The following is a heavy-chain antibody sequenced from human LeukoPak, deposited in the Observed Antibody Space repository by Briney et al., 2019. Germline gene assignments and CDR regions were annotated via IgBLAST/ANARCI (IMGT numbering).Heavy chain of an antibody. V-gene: IGHV4-38-2*02. CDR3: PITYYYDSSGYYYFDY. CDR1: GYSISSGYY. J-gene: IGHJ4*02. CDR2: IYHSGST. Sequence: SETLSLTCTVSGYSISSGYYWGWIRQPPGKGLEWIGSIYHSGSTYYNPSLKSRVTISVDTYKNQFSLKLSSVTAADTAVYYCPITYYYDSSGYYYFDYWGQGTLVTVSS. D-gene: IGHD3-22*01.